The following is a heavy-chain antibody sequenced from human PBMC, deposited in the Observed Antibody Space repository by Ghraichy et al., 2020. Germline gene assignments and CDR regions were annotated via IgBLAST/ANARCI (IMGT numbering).Heavy chain of an antibody. J-gene: IGHJ4*02. D-gene: IGHD1-1*01. CDR2: ISGIGVST. V-gene: IGHV3-23*01. Sequence: EWVSAISGIGVSTYYADSVKSRFTISRDNSKNTLYLQMNSLRAEDTDVYYCANPRWYSGTNNYFYYWGQGNMVNVS. CDR3: ANPRWYSGTNNYFYY.